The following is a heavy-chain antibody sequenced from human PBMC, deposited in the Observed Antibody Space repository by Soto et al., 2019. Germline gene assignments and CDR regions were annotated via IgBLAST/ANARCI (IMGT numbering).Heavy chain of an antibody. CDR2: IWYDGSNK. CDR3: ARDRGYYFDY. V-gene: IGHV3-33*01. J-gene: IGHJ4*02. CDR1: GFTFSSYG. Sequence: QVQLVESGGGVVQPGRSLRLSCAASGFTFSSYGMHWVRQAPGKGLEWVAVIWYDGSNKYYADSVKSRFTISRDNSKNTLYLQMNSLRAEDTAVYYCARDRGYYFDYWGQGTLVTVSS. D-gene: IGHD3-16*01.